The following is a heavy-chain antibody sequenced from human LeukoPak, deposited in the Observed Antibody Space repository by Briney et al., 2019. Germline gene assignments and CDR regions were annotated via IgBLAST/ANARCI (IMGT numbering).Heavy chain of an antibody. V-gene: IGHV4-61*02. CDR2: IYTSGTT. CDR1: GGSISSGSYY. J-gene: IGHJ6*03. CDR3: ARGDGYNYYYYYYMDV. D-gene: IGHD5-24*01. Sequence: SETLSLTCAVSGGSISSGSYYWSWIRQPAGKGLEWIGRIYTSGTTNYNPSLKSQVTITVDTSKNKFSLKLSSVTAADTAVYYCARGDGYNYYYYYYMDVWGKGTTVTVSS.